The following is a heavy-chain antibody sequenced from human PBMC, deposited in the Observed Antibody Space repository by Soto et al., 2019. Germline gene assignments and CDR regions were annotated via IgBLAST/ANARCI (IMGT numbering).Heavy chain of an antibody. Sequence: SETLSLTCTVSGGSISSSSYSWGWIRQPPGKGLEWIGSIYYSGSTYYNPSLKSRVTISVDTSKNQFSLKLSSVTAADTAVYYCARHVGTIFGVIIINYYGLDVWGQGTTVTVSS. CDR1: GGSISSSSYS. J-gene: IGHJ6*02. V-gene: IGHV4-39*01. CDR3: ARHVGTIFGVIIINYYGLDV. CDR2: IYYSGST. D-gene: IGHD3-3*01.